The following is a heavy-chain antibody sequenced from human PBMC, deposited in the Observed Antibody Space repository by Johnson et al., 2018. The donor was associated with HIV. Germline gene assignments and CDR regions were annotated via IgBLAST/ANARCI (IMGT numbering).Heavy chain of an antibody. CDR1: GFPFDDYA. Sequence: VQLVESGGVVVQPGGSLRLSCAASGFPFDDYAMHWVRQAPGKGLEWVSLLCWDGGGTSYAASVKGGFPISRDNSKNSLYLQMNSLRAEDTALYYCAKEEGSSGWFDAFDIWGQGTMVTVSS. V-gene: IGHV3-43D*03. CDR2: LCWDGGGT. CDR3: AKEEGSSGWFDAFDI. J-gene: IGHJ3*02. D-gene: IGHD6-19*01.